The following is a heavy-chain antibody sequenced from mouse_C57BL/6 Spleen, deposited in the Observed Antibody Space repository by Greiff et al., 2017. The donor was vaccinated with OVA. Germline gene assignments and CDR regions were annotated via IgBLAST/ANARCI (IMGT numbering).Heavy chain of an antibody. CDR2: IYPSDSET. V-gene: IGHV1-61*01. Sequence: QVQLQQPGAELVRPGSSVKLSCKASGYTFTSYWMAWVKQRPGQGLEWIGNIYPSDSETHYNQKFKDKATLTVDKSSSTAYMQLSSLTSEDSAVYYCARIRDYYGYDRYYFDYWGQGTTLTVSS. J-gene: IGHJ2*01. CDR3: ARIRDYYGYDRYYFDY. D-gene: IGHD2-2*01. CDR1: GYTFTSYW.